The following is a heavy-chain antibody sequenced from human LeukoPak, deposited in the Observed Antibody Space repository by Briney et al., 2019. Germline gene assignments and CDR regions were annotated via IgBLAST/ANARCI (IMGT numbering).Heavy chain of an antibody. J-gene: IGHJ3*02. CDR3: ARFRWCTSCFAFDI. CDR2: IIPIFGTA. Sequence: SVKVSCKASGGTFSSYAISWVRQAPGQGLEWMGGIIPIFGTANYARKFQGRVTITADESTSTAYMELSSLRSEDTAVYYCARFRWCTSCFAFDIWGQGTMVTVSS. CDR1: GGTFSSYA. D-gene: IGHD2-2*01. V-gene: IGHV1-69*01.